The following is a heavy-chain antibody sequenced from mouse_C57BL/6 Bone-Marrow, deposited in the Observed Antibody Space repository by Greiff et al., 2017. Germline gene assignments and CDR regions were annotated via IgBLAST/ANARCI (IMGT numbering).Heavy chain of an antibody. CDR2: IRNKANGYTT. Sequence: EVQRVESGGGLVQPGGSLSLSCAASGFTFTDYYMSWVRQPPGKALEWLGFIRNKANGYTTEYSASVKGRFTISRDNSQSILYLQMNALRAEDSATYYCARWRVGHLGYWGQGTTLTVSS. D-gene: IGHD3-3*01. J-gene: IGHJ2*01. CDR1: GFTFTDYY. CDR3: ARWRVGHLGY. V-gene: IGHV7-3*01.